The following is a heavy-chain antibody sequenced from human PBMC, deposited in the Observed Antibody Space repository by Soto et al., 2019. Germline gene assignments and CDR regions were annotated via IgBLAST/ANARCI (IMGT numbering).Heavy chain of an antibody. Sequence: PGGSLRLSCAASGFTFSSYAMSWVRQAPGKGLEWVSAISGSGGSTYYADSVKGRFTISRDNSKNTLYLQMNSLRAEDTAVYYCAKAGGYCSGGSCYPIRSYYYYMDVWGKGTTVTVS. J-gene: IGHJ6*03. CDR3: AKAGGYCSGGSCYPIRSYYYYMDV. CDR1: GFTFSSYA. D-gene: IGHD2-15*01. V-gene: IGHV3-23*01. CDR2: ISGSGGST.